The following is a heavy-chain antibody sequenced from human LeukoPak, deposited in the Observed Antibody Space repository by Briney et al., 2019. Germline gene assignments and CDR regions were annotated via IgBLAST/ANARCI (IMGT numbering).Heavy chain of an antibody. CDR2: MNPTSGNT. Sequence: GASVKVSCKASGYTFTSYDINWVRQATGQGLEWMGWMNPTSGNTGYAQKFQGRVTMTRDTSIGTAYMELSSLRPEDSAVYYCARVPNRGDRFDPWGQGTLVTVSS. V-gene: IGHV1-8*01. CDR1: GYTFTSYD. CDR3: ARVPNRGDRFDP. D-gene: IGHD4-17*01. J-gene: IGHJ5*02.